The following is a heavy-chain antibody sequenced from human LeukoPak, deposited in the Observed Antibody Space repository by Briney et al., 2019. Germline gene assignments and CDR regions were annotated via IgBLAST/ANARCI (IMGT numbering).Heavy chain of an antibody. CDR1: GFTFSSYS. J-gene: IGHJ2*01. D-gene: IGHD2-15*01. CDR2: ISSSSSYI. CDR3: AMGCGGSRYRYFDL. V-gene: IGHV3-21*01. Sequence: GGSLRLSCAASGFTFSSYSMNWVRQAPGKGLEWVSSISSSSSYIYYADSVKGRFTISRDNAKNSLYLQMNSLRAEDTAVYYCAMGCGGSRYRYFDLWGRGTLVTVSS.